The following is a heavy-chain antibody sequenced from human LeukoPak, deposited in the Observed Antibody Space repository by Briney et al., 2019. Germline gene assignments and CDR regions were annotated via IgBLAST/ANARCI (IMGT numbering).Heavy chain of an antibody. J-gene: IGHJ4*02. CDR2: ISGSGGST. CDR1: GFTFSGYF. Sequence: GGSLRLSCAASGFTFSGYFMNWVRQAPGKGLEWVSGISGSGGSTFYADSVKGRFTISRDNSKNTLYLQMNNLRAEDTAVYYCAKDFPVRALGPTRHFGYWGQGTLVTVSS. CDR3: AKDFPVRALGPTRHFGY. D-gene: IGHD1-26*01. V-gene: IGHV3-23*01.